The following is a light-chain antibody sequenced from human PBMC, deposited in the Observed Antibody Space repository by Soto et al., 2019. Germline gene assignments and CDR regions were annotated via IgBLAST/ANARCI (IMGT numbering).Light chain of an antibody. Sequence: LVLTQSPSASASLGASVKLTCTLSSGHSNYAIAWHQQQSEKGPRYLMKLNSDGSHSKGDGIPDRFSGSSSGAERYLTISSLQSEDEADYYCQTLGSGIVVFGGGTKLTVL. V-gene: IGLV4-69*01. CDR1: SGHSNYA. CDR3: QTLGSGIVV. CDR2: LNSDGSH. J-gene: IGLJ2*01.